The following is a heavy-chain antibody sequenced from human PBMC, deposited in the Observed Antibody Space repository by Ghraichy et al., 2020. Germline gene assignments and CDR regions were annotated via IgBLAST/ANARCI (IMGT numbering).Heavy chain of an antibody. J-gene: IGHJ6*02. CDR2: IYYSGST. V-gene: IGHV4-59*08. Sequence: SETLSLTCTVSGGSISSYYWSWIRQPPGKGLEWIGYIYYSGSTNYNPSLKSRVTISVDTSKNQFSLKLSSVTAADTAVYYCARHIGVADGGWHYYYYYGMDVWCQGTTVTVSS. D-gene: IGHD6-19*01. CDR1: GGSISSYY. CDR3: ARHIGVADGGWHYYYYYGMDV.